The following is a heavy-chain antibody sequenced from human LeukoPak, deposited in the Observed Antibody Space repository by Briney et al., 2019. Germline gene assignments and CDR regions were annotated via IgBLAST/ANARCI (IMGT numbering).Heavy chain of an antibody. Sequence: PGGSLRLSCAASGFTFTSYTMKWVRQAPGKGLEWVSSISSSYTYIYYADSVKGRFTISRDNAKNSLYLQMNSLRAEDTAVYYCARLPRGSGYGLDYWGQGALVTVSS. J-gene: IGHJ4*02. CDR1: GFTFTSYT. CDR2: ISSSYTYI. V-gene: IGHV3-21*01. D-gene: IGHD5-12*01. CDR3: ARLPRGSGYGLDY.